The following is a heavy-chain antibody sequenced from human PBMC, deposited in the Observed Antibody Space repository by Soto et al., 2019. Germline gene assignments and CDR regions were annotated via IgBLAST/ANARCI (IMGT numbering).Heavy chain of an antibody. Sequence: QVQLVESGGGVVQPGRSLRLSCAASGFTFSSYAMHWVRQAPGKGLEWVAVISYDGSNKYYADSVKGRFTISRDNSKYSLYLQMNSLRAEDTAVYYCAREQSAIDSRWYWGVDYWGQGTLVPVSS. J-gene: IGHJ4*02. D-gene: IGHD6-13*01. CDR1: GFTFSSYA. CDR3: AREQSAIDSRWYWGVDY. V-gene: IGHV3-30-3*01. CDR2: ISYDGSNK.